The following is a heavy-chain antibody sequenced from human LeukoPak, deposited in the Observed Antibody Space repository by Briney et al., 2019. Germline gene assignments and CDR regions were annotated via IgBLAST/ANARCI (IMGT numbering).Heavy chain of an antibody. D-gene: IGHD4-17*01. CDR2: INSDGSST. V-gene: IGHV3-74*01. CDR1: GFTFRNYW. J-gene: IGHJ3*02. CDR3: TRGDYGAYGYDAFDI. Sequence: GGSLRLSCAASGFTFRNYWMHWVRQAPGKGLVWVSRINSDGSSTSYADSVKGRFTISRDNAKNTLYLQMNSLRAEDTAMYYCTRGDYGAYGYDAFDIRGQGTMVTVSS.